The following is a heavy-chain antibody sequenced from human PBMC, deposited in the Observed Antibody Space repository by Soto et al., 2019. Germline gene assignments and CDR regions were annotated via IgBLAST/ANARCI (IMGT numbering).Heavy chain of an antibody. CDR3: ARGYCSGGSCYGARYYYGMDV. V-gene: IGHV1-69*06. CDR1: GGTFSSYA. D-gene: IGHD2-15*01. CDR2: IIPIFGTA. J-gene: IGHJ6*02. Sequence: QVQLVQSGAEVKKPGSSVKVSCKASGGTFSSYAISWVRQAPGQGLEWMGGIIPIFGTANYAQKFQGRVTITSYKSTSTAYMELSSLRSEDTAVYYCARGYCSGGSCYGARYYYGMDVWGQGATVTVSS.